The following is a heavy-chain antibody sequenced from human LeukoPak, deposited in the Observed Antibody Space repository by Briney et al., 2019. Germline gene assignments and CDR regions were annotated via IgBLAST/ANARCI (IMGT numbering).Heavy chain of an antibody. Sequence: GGSLRLSCAASGFTFDDYAMHWIRQAPGKGLEWVSGISWNSGSIGYADSVKGRFTISRDNAKNSLYLQMNSLRAEDMALYYRATGGTSYGYVIFDYWGQGTLVTVSS. CDR3: ATGGTSYGYVIFDY. CDR2: ISWNSGSI. CDR1: GFTFDDYA. J-gene: IGHJ4*02. D-gene: IGHD5-18*01. V-gene: IGHV3-9*03.